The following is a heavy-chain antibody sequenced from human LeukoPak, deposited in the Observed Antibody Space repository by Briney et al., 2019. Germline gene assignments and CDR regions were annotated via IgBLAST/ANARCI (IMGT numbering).Heavy chain of an antibody. Sequence: FETLPLTCTVSSASITSSYWSWIRQPPGKGLEWIGYIDYSGSTNYNPSLESRVTISEDTSKNQFSLKLSSVTAADTAVYYCARDYAFDIWGQGTMVADSS. V-gene: IGHV4-59*01. CDR1: SASITSSY. CDR2: IDYSGST. CDR3: ARDYAFDI. J-gene: IGHJ3*02.